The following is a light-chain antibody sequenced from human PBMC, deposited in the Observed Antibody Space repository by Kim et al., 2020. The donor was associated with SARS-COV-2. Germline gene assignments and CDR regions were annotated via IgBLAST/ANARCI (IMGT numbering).Light chain of an antibody. CDR3: SSYTSSSTKV. V-gene: IGLV2-14*04. J-gene: IGLJ1*01. CDR2: DVS. CDR1: SSDVGGYNY. Sequence: GQSITCSCTGTSSDVGGYNYVSWYQQHPGKAPKLMIYDVSKRPSGVSNRFSGSKSGNTASLTISGLQAEDEADYYCSSYTSSSTKVFGTGTKVTVL.